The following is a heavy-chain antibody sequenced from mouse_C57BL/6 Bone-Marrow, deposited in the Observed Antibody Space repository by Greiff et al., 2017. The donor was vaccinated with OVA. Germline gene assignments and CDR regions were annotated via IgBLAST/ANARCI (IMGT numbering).Heavy chain of an antibody. CDR2: INPNNGGT. D-gene: IGHD1-1*01. J-gene: IGHJ1*03. CDR3: ARPLDYYGSSYWYFDV. CDR1: GYTFTDYY. V-gene: IGHV1-26*01. Sequence: VQLQQSGPELVKPGASVKISCKASGYTFTDYYMNWVKQSHGKSLEWIGDINPNNGGTSYNPKLKGTAALTVDTSSSTASIGLRSLSSEDSAVYYCARPLDYYGSSYWYFDVWGTGTTVTVSS.